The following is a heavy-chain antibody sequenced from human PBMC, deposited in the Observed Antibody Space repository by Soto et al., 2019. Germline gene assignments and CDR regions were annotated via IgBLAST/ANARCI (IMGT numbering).Heavy chain of an antibody. CDR1: GFTFKNAW. J-gene: IGHJ4*02. CDR3: TTDQGDSKDYYYFDY. D-gene: IGHD4-4*01. CDR2: IVDGGAT. Sequence: EVQLVDSGGGLVKPGGSLRLSCVGSGFTFKNAWMNWVRQAPGKGLERVGRIVDGGATEYAAPVRGRFTISRDDSKNTLGLQITSLTTEDTAVYYCTTDQGDSKDYYYFDYWGQGTLVTVSS. V-gene: IGHV3-15*04.